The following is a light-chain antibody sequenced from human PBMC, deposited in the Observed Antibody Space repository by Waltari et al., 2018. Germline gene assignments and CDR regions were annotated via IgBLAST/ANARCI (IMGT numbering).Light chain of an antibody. Sequence: QSALTPPPSASGSPGQSVTISCTGTSSDVGGFDYVSWYQQHPGKVPRLMIYEVSKRPSGVPDRFSGSKSGKTASLTVSGLQVEDEADYYCSSFAGSSQMLFGGGTKLTVL. CDR2: EVS. V-gene: IGLV2-8*01. J-gene: IGLJ2*01. CDR3: SSFAGSSQML. CDR1: SSDVGGFDY.